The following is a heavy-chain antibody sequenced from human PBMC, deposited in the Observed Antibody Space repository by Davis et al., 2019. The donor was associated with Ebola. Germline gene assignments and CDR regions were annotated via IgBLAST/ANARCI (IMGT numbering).Heavy chain of an antibody. CDR1: GFTFDDYA. Sequence: GESLKISCAASGFTFDDYAMHWVRQAPGKGLEWVSLISGDGGSTYYADSVKGRFTISRDNSKNSLYLQMNSLRTEDTALYYCANQRRDGYNFFDYWGQGTLVTVSS. CDR3: ANQRRDGYNFFDY. J-gene: IGHJ4*02. V-gene: IGHV3-43*02. D-gene: IGHD5-24*01. CDR2: ISGDGGST.